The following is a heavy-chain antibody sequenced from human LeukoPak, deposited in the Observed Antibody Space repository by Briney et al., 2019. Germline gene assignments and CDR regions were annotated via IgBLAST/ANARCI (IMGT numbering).Heavy chain of an antibody. CDR3: ARADYSSSWINWFDP. CDR2: IYYNGST. V-gene: IGHV4-39*07. J-gene: IGHJ5*02. CDR1: GGSISSSSYY. D-gene: IGHD6-13*01. Sequence: PSETLSLTCTVSGGSISSSSYYWGWIRQPPGKGLEWIGSIYYNGSTYYNPSLKSRVTISVDTSKNQFSLKLSSVTAADTAVYYCARADYSSSWINWFDPWGQGTLVTVSS.